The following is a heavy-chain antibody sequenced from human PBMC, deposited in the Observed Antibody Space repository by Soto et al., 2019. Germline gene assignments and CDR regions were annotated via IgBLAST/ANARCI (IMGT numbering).Heavy chain of an antibody. J-gene: IGHJ4*02. D-gene: IGHD3-16*01. CDR2: LYTRGTT. CDR1: GASISNFY. Sequence: PSETLSLTCSVSGASISNFYWSWIRQSAGKGLEWIGRLYTRGTTDYNPSLKSRVTMSIDTSKNRVSLSLTSVTAADTAVCYCAKGGTYYFDSWGQGIVVTVSS. CDR3: AKGGTYYFDS. V-gene: IGHV4-4*07.